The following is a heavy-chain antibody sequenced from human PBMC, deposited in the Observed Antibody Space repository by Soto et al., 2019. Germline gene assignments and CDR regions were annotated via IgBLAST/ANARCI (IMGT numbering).Heavy chain of an antibody. CDR3: ARGMTTVTSDAFDI. Sequence: QVQLVQSGAEVKKPGASVKVSCKASGYTFTSYYMHWVRQAPGRGLEWMGIINPTSGGTHYAQKFQGRVTMTRDTSTSTVYMELSSLRSEDTAVYYCARGMTTVTSDAFDIWGQGTMVTVSS. J-gene: IGHJ3*02. CDR2: INPTSGGT. CDR1: GYTFTSYY. D-gene: IGHD4-4*01. V-gene: IGHV1-46*01.